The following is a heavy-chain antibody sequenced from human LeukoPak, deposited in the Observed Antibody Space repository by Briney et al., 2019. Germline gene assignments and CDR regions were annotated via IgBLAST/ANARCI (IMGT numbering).Heavy chain of an antibody. CDR2: IYYSGST. D-gene: IGHD1-1*01. CDR1: GGSISSSSYY. CDR3: ARETTGTTLAGIRPLYYYYYYMDV. V-gene: IGHV4-39*07. J-gene: IGHJ6*03. Sequence: PSETLSLTCTVSGGSISSSSYYWGWIRQPPGKGLEWIGSIYYSGSTYYNPSLKSRVTISVDTSKNQFSLKLSSVTAADTAVYYCARETTGTTLAGIRPLYYYYYYMDVWGKGTTVTVSS.